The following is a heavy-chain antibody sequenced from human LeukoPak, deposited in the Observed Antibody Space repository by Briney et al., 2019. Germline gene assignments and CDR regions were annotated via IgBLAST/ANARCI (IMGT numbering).Heavy chain of an antibody. J-gene: IGHJ4*02. D-gene: IGHD4-23*01. CDR1: GGSISSSSYY. CDR3: ARQSLTPSTNFDY. CDR2: IYYSGST. Sequence: PSETLSLTCTVSGGSISSSSYYWGWIRQPPGKGLEWIGSIYYSGSTYYNPSLKSRVTISLDTSKNQFPLKLSSVTAADTAVYSCARQSLTPSTNFDYWGQGTLVTVSS. V-gene: IGHV4-39*01.